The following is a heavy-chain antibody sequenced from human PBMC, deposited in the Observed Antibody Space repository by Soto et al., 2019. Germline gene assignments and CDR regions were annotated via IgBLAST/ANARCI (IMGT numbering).Heavy chain of an antibody. Sequence: SVKVSCKASGGTFSSYTISWVRQAPGQGLEWMGRIIPILGIANYAQKFQGRVTLTADKSTSTAYMELSSLRSEDTAVYFCFLIFCRSGRYDLDYFPQRSLSTV. CDR1: GGTFSSYT. J-gene: IGHJ4*02. CDR3: FLIFCRSGRYDLDY. D-gene: IGHD3-10*01. V-gene: IGHV1-69*02. CDR2: IIPILGIA.